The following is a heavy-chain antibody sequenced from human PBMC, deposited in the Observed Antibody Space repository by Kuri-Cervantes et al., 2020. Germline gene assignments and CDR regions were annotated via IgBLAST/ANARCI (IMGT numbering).Heavy chain of an antibody. CDR1: GYTFTSYG. J-gene: IGHJ4*02. CDR2: ISAYNGNT. D-gene: IGHD3-10*01. V-gene: IGHV1-18*01. Sequence: ASVKVSCKASGYTFTSYGISWVRQAPGQGLEWMGWISAYNGNTNYAQKLQGRVTMTTDTSTSTTYMELRSLRSDDTAVYYCARAFITVVLGVNPRVFDYWAREPWSPSPQ. CDR3: ARAFITVVLGVNPRVFDY.